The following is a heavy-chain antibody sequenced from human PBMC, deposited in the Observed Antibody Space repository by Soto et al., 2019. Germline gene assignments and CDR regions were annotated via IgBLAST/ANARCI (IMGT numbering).Heavy chain of an antibody. D-gene: IGHD2-15*01. CDR2: INPNTGGT. CDR3: AISRYCSGGDCTTQSLYDFDY. J-gene: IGHJ4*02. CDR1: GYTFTGHH. V-gene: IGHV1-2*02. Sequence: QVQLVQSGAEVKKPGASVKVSCKASGYTFTGHHIHWVRQAPGQGREWLGWINPNTGGTNFAQKFQGRVTMTRDTSISTAHMELSRLRSDDTAVYYCAISRYCSGGDCTTQSLYDFDYWGQGTLVTVSS.